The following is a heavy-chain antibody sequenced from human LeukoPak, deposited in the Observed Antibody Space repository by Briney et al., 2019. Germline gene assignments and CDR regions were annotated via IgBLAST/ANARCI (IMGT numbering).Heavy chain of an antibody. Sequence: SETLSLTCAVSGGPLTSYYWTWIRQPPGKGLEWIGFIYYRGSTNYNPSLESRVTISIDTSKNRFSLKLSSVTAADTAVYYCARDRYSGYDGFGAFDIWGQGTMVTVSS. CDR2: IYYRGST. D-gene: IGHD5-12*01. CDR3: ARDRYSGYDGFGAFDI. J-gene: IGHJ3*02. V-gene: IGHV4-59*01. CDR1: GGPLTSYY.